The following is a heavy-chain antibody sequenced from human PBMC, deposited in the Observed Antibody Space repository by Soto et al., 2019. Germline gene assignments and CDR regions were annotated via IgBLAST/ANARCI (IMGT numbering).Heavy chain of an antibody. CDR3: AHRPSYCSGGSCYSGFDY. CDR1: GFSLSTSGVC. J-gene: IGHJ4*02. V-gene: IGHV2-5*02. D-gene: IGHD2-15*01. CDR2: TYWDDDK. Sequence: QITLKESGPTLVKPTQTLTLTCTFSGFSLSTSGVCVGWIRQPPGKALEWLALTYWDDDKRYSPSLKSRLTITKATSKHQGVLTMTIMDPVDTATYYCAHRPSYCSGGSCYSGFDYWGQRTLVTVSS.